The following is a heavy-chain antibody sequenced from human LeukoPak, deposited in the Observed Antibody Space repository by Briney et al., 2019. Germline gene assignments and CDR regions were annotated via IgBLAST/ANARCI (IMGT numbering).Heavy chain of an antibody. CDR2: ISSSSSYI. J-gene: IGHJ5*02. V-gene: IGHV3-21*01. CDR1: GFTFSSHS. D-gene: IGHD3-22*01. Sequence: GGSLRLSCAASGFTFSSHSMNWVRQAPGKGLEWVSSISSSSSYIYYADSVKGRFTISRDNAKNSLYLQMNSLRAEDTAVYYCAKTQGDYYYDSSGYYDWFDPWGQGTLVTVSS. CDR3: AKTQGDYYYDSSGYYDWFDP.